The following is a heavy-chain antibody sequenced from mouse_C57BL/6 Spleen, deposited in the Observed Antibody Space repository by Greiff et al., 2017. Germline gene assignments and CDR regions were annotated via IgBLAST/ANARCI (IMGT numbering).Heavy chain of an antibody. CDR3: SRGGDNHWYFDV. CDR2: IDPETGGT. D-gene: IGHD1-3*01. Sequence: QVQLQQSGAELVRPGASVTLSCKASGYTFTDYEMHWVKQTPVRGLEWIGAIDPETGGTTYNQKFKGKAILTADKASSTAYMELHSLTSEDSAVYDCSRGGDNHWYFDVWGTGTTVTVSS. J-gene: IGHJ1*03. V-gene: IGHV1-15*01. CDR1: GYTFTDYE.